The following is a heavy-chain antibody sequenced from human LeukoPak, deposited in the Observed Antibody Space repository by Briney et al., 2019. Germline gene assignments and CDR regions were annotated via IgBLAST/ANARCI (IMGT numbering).Heavy chain of an antibody. Sequence: GGSLRLSRAASGFTFSSYGMHWVRQAPGKGLEWVAFIRYDGSNKYYADSVKGRFTISRDNSKNTLYLQMNSLRAEDTAVYYCAKSDYGDYVGHFDYWGQGTLVTVSS. CDR3: AKSDYGDYVGHFDY. J-gene: IGHJ4*02. CDR2: IRYDGSNK. D-gene: IGHD4-17*01. CDR1: GFTFSSYG. V-gene: IGHV3-30*02.